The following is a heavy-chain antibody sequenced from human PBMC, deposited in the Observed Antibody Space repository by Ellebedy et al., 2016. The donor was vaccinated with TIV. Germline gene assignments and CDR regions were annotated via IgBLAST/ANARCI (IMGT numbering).Heavy chain of an antibody. CDR1: GFTFRRHT. V-gene: IGHV3-21*01. CDR3: AREGLLEDTKSSATDAFDL. J-gene: IGHJ3*01. Sequence: PGGSLRLSCAASGFTFRRHTMVWVRQAPGKGLEYVSSLSSNSYYIYYGEPARGRFTISRDNVKNSLFLQMNSLRADDTAVYYCAREGLLEDTKSSATDAFDLWGQGTMVIVSS. D-gene: IGHD2-8*01. CDR2: LSSNSYYI.